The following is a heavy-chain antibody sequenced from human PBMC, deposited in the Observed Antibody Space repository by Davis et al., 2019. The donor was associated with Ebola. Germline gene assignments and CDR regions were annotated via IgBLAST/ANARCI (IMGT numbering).Heavy chain of an antibody. CDR2: IHHSGST. Sequence: MPSETLSLTCVVSGGSISSGSYSWTWLRQPPGKGLEWIGDIHHSGSTHYNPSLQSQVTVLVDKSKNQFSLKLSSVTAADTAVYYCARGRSYYESSLDYWGQGTLVTVSS. CDR1: GGSISSGSYS. D-gene: IGHD3-22*01. J-gene: IGHJ4*02. CDR3: ARGRSYYESSLDY. V-gene: IGHV4-30-2*01.